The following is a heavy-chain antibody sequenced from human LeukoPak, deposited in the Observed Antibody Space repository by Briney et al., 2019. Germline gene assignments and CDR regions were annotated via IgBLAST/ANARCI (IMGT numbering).Heavy chain of an antibody. CDR3: AKDLPYSSSWYFFDY. CDR1: GFSFSNYN. D-gene: IGHD6-13*01. V-gene: IGHV3-21*04. CDR2: ITSSSTYI. J-gene: IGHJ4*02. Sequence: KAGGSLRLSCAASGFSFSNYNMNWVRQAPGKGLEWVSSITSSSTYIYYADSVKGRFTISRDNAKNSLYLQMNSLRAEDTALYYCAKDLPYSSSWYFFDYWGQGTLVTVSS.